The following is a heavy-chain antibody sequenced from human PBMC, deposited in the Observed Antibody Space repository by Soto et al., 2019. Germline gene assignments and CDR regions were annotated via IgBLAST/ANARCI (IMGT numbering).Heavy chain of an antibody. D-gene: IGHD2-2*01. CDR3: ALRYCSTTSCQEALYFDY. V-gene: IGHV5-51*01. J-gene: IGHJ4*02. CDR2: VYPGDSET. CDR1: GYSFTNYW. Sequence: PGESLKISCQASGYSFTNYWIGWVRQMPGKGLEWMGIVYPGDSETRYSPSLQGQVTISADKSISTAYLQWTSLKASDTAMYYCALRYCSTTSCQEALYFDYWGQGTLVTVSS.